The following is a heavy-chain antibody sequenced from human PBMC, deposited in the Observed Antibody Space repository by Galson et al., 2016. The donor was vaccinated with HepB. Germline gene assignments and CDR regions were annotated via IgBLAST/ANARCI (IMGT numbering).Heavy chain of an antibody. D-gene: IGHD1-26*01. CDR2: IYSGGST. CDR3: ARDEPAVGAMGKFDF. J-gene: IGHJ4*02. V-gene: IGHV3-66*01. Sequence: SLRLSCAASGFIVSSNYMSWVRQAPGKGLEWVSVIYSGGSTYYADSVKGRFTISRDNSKNTLYLQMNSLRAEDTAVYYCARDEPAVGAMGKFDFWGQGTLVTVSS. CDR1: GFIVSSNY.